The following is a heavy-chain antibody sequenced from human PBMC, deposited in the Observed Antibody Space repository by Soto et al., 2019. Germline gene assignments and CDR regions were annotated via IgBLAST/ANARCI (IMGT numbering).Heavy chain of an antibody. Sequence: ASVKVSCKASGHTFTGYYMHWVRQAPGQGLEWMGWINPNSGGTNYAQKFQGRVTMTRDTSISTAYMELSRLRSDDTAVYYCAREAVYYYYGMDVWGQGTTVTVSS. V-gene: IGHV1-2*02. CDR1: GHTFTGYY. CDR2: INPNSGGT. CDR3: AREAVYYYYGMDV. J-gene: IGHJ6*02. D-gene: IGHD4-4*01.